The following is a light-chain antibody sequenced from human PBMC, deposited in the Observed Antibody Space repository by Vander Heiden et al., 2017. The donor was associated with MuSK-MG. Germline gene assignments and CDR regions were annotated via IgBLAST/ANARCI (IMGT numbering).Light chain of an antibody. CDR3: SSYGGNNNLL. CDR2: EVT. J-gene: IGLJ2*01. Sequence: SALTQPPSASGSPGQSVTFSCTGTSSDIGGYSYVSWYQQPPGKAPKLMIYEVTKRPSGVPDRFSGSKSVNTASLTVSGLQAEEEADYYCSSYGGNNNLLFGGGTKRTVL. V-gene: IGLV2-8*01. CDR1: SSDIGGYSY.